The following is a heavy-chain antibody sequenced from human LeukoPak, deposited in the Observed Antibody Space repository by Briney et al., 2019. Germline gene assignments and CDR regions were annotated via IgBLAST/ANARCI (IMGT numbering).Heavy chain of an antibody. V-gene: IGHV4-4*07. CDR2: IYTCGST. J-gene: IGHJ2*01. CDR3: ARVAGDCSGGSCYSNWYFDL. CDR1: GGSISSYY. Sequence: SETLSLTCTVSGGSISSYYWSWIRQPAGKGLEWIGRIYTCGSTNYNPSLKSRVTMSVDTSKNQFSLKLSSVTAADTAVYYCARVAGDCSGGSCYSNWYFDLWGRGTLVTVSS. D-gene: IGHD2-15*01.